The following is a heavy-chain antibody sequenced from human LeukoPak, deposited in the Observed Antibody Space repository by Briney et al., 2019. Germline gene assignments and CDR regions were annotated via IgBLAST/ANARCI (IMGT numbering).Heavy chain of an antibody. D-gene: IGHD6-19*01. V-gene: IGHV3-30*04. J-gene: IGHJ4*02. Sequence: AGGSLRPSCAASGFTLSSYAMDWVRQAPGKGLGWVAVISYDVSNKSYADSVKGRITISRDNSKNTLYLQMSSRRAEDTAGYYCASPAGRIAVAGTGIEASYWGQGTLVTVSS. CDR1: GFTLSSYA. CDR3: ASPAGRIAVAGTGIEASY. CDR2: ISYDVSNK.